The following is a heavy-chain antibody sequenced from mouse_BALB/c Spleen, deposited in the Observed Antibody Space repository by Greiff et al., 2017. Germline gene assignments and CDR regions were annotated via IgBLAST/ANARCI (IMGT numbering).Heavy chain of an antibody. D-gene: IGHD2-1*01. V-gene: IGHV2-2*01. CDR2: IWSGGST. Sequence: QVQLQQSGPGLVQPSQSLSITCTVSGFSLTSYGVHWVRQSPGKGLEWLGVIWSGGSTDYNAAFLSRLSISKDNSKSQVFFKMNSLQTDDTAMYYCARVYYGNSPFAYWGQGTLVTVSA. CDR3: ARVYYGNSPFAY. CDR1: GFSLTSYG. J-gene: IGHJ3*01.